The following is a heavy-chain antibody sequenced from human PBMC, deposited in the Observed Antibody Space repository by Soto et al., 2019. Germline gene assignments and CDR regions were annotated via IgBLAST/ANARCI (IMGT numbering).Heavy chain of an antibody. D-gene: IGHD2-15*01. CDR2: ISYDGSNK. Sequence: QVQLVESGGGVVQPGRSLRLSCAASGFTFSSYGMHWVRQAPGKGLEWVAVISYDGSNKYYADSVKGRFTISRDNSKNTLYLQMNSLRAEDTAVYYCAKERQDIVVVVAAQNGGCDYWGQGTLVTVSS. CDR3: AKERQDIVVVVAAQNGGCDY. V-gene: IGHV3-30*18. J-gene: IGHJ4*02. CDR1: GFTFSSYG.